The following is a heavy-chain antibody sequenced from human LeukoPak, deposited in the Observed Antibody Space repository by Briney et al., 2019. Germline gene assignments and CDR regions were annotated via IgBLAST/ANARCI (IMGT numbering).Heavy chain of an antibody. J-gene: IGHJ3*02. Sequence: GRSLRLSCAASGFTFDDYAMHWVRHAPGKGLEWVSGISWNSGSIGYADSVKGRFTISRDNAKNSLYLQMNSLRAEDTALYYCAKTLSYDILTGLGAFDIWGQGTMVTVSS. V-gene: IGHV3-9*01. CDR2: ISWNSGSI. D-gene: IGHD3-9*01. CDR1: GFTFDDYA. CDR3: AKTLSYDILTGLGAFDI.